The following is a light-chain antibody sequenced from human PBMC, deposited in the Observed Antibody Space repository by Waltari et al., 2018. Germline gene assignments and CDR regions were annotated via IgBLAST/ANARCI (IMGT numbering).Light chain of an antibody. CDR2: DVS. V-gene: IGKV3-11*01. Sequence: EIVLTQSPATLLLSPGERAILSCRASQSIGSYLAGYQPKPGQAPRLLIYDVSNRATGIPARFSGSGSGTDFTLTISSLEPEDFAVYYCQRRSSWPLFGGGTKVEIK. J-gene: IGKJ4*01. CDR3: QRRSSWPL. CDR1: QSIGSY.